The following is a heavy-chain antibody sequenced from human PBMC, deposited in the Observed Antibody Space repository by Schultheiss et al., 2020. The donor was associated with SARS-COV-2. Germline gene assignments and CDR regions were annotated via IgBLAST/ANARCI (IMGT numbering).Heavy chain of an antibody. V-gene: IGHV3-74*01. J-gene: IGHJ6*02. D-gene: IGHD2-15*01. Sequence: GESLKISCAASGFTFDDYGMSWVRQAPGKGLEWVSRINSDGSSTSYADSVKGRFTISRDNSKNTLYLQMNSLRAEDTAVYYCARDTIVVVVAALAGYGMDVWGQGTTVTVSS. CDR2: INSDGSST. CDR1: GFTFDDYG. CDR3: ARDTIVVVVAALAGYGMDV.